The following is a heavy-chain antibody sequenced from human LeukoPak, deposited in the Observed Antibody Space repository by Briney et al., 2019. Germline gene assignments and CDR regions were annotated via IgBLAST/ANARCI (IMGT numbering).Heavy chain of an antibody. CDR3: AREHYYDGGGSGAVHDY. D-gene: IGHD3-22*01. CDR1: GFTFSSCA. CDR2: ISIDGNTK. V-gene: IGHV3-30-3*01. Sequence: GGSLRLSCAASGFTFSSCAMHWVRQTPGKGLEWAAVISIDGNTKYYADSVKGRFTISRDNSKNTLYLQMDSLGAEDTATYYCAREHYYDGGGSGAVHDYWGQGTLVTVSS. J-gene: IGHJ4*02.